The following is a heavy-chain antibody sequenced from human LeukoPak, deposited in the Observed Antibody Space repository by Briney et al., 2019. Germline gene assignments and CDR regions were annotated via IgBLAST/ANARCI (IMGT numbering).Heavy chain of an antibody. CDR3: ARGFGAGNYYYGWFDP. Sequence: SETLSLTCTVSGYSISSGYYWGWIRQPPGKGLEWIGSIYHGGSTYYNPSLKSRVTISVDTSKNQFSLKLSSVTAADTAVYYCARGFGAGNYYYGWFDPWGQGTLVSVSS. D-gene: IGHD3-10*01. V-gene: IGHV4-38-2*02. CDR1: GYSISSGYY. CDR2: IYHGGST. J-gene: IGHJ5*02.